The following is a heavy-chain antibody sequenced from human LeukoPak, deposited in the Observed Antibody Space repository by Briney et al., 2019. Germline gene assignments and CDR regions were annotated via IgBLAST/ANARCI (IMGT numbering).Heavy chain of an antibody. V-gene: IGHV4-28*01. CDR1: GYSITSSSW. D-gene: IGHD3-10*01. J-gene: IGHJ4*02. CDR3: ARKENVYYYFDY. CDR2: IYHSGTT. Sequence: SETLYLTCAVSGYSITSSSWWGWIRQPPGKGLEWIGYIYHSGTTYYNPSLQSRVTMSVDTSKNQFSLKLSSVTAVDTAVYYCARKENVYYYFDYWGQGTLVTVSS.